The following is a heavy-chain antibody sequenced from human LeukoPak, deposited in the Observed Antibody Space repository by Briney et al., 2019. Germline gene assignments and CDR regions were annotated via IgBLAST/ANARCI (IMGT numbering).Heavy chain of an antibody. J-gene: IGHJ4*02. D-gene: IGHD2-2*01. Sequence: ASVKVSCKASGYTFTDYYMHWVRQAPGQGFEWMGWISPNSGDTNYAQKFQGRVTMTRDTPISTAHMELSRLRSDDTAVYYCARANFLYCSSTTCLFDYWGQGTLVIVSS. CDR2: ISPNSGDT. CDR1: GYTFTDYY. CDR3: ARANFLYCSSTTCLFDY. V-gene: IGHV1-2*02.